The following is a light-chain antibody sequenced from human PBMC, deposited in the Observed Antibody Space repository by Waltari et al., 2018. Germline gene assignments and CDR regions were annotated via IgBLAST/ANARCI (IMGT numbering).Light chain of an antibody. J-gene: IGLJ3*02. CDR3: ATWDDSLTGWV. Sequence: QSVLTQPPSASGTPGQKVTISCSGSRSNIGTNTVNWYQHLPGTAPKLLIYSNNQRPSGVPDRFSGSKSGTSASLAISGLQSEDEAHYSCATWDDSLTGWVFGGGTKLTVL. CDR1: RSNIGTNT. V-gene: IGLV1-44*01. CDR2: SNN.